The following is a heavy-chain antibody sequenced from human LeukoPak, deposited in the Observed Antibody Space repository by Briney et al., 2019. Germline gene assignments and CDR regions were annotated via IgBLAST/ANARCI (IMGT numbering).Heavy chain of an antibody. CDR3: ARNVASGFDS. J-gene: IGHJ4*02. D-gene: IGHD3-10*01. CDR1: GYTFTTYY. CDR2: INPSGGST. V-gene: IGHV1-46*01. Sequence: ASVKVSCKTSGYTFTTYYIHWVRQAPGQGLEGMGMINPSGGSTSYAQKFQGRVTMTGDTSTSTTYMELNSLRSEDTAVYHCARNVASGFDSWGQGTLATVSS.